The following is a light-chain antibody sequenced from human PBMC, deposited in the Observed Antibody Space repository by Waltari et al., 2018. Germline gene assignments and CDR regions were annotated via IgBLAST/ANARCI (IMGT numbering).Light chain of an antibody. V-gene: IGKV3-20*01. CDR2: DAS. Sequence: EIVLTQSPGTLSLSPGERATLSCRASQSVSKYLAWYQQKPGQAPRLLIYDASTRATGIPGRFSGSGWGTDFSLTISRLEPEDFAVYYCQKYGTLPATFGQGTKVQMK. CDR3: QKYGTLPAT. J-gene: IGKJ1*01. CDR1: QSVSKY.